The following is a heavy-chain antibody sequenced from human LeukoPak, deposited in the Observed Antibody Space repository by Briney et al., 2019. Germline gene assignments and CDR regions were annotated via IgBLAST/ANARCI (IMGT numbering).Heavy chain of an antibody. J-gene: IGHJ4*02. Sequence: GGSLRLSCAASGFTFSSYAMHWVRQAPGKGLEWVAVISYDGSNKYYADSVKGRFTISRDNSKNTLYLQMNSLRAEDTAVYYCASMVRGVMFDYWGQGTLVTVSS. D-gene: IGHD3-10*01. CDR3: ASMVRGVMFDY. CDR1: GFTFSSYA. CDR2: ISYDGSNK. V-gene: IGHV3-30*04.